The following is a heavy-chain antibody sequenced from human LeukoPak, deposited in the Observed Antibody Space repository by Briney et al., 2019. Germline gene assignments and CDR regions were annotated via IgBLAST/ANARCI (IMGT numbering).Heavy chain of an antibody. Sequence: GGSLRPSCAASGFTFSSYGMHWVRQAPGRGLEWVAFIRSDGSEKHYSDSAKGRFTISRDNSKNTAYLQMNSLRTEDTALYFCTLSYFDFWGQGTLVIVSS. J-gene: IGHJ4*02. CDR2: IRSDGSEK. CDR1: GFTFSSYG. CDR3: TLSYFDF. V-gene: IGHV3-30*02.